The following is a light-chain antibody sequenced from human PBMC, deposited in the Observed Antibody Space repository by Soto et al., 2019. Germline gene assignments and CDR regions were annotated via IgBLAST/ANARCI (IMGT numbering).Light chain of an antibody. CDR3: SSYTSSNSLV. CDR2: DVS. J-gene: IGLJ1*01. V-gene: IGLV2-14*03. CDR1: SSDVGGYDF. Sequence: QSVLTQPASVSGSPGQSITISCTGTSSDVGGYDFVSWYQQHPGKAPKLMIYDVSNRPSGVSNRLSGSKSGNTASLTISELQAEDETDYYCSSYTSSNSLVFGPGTKVTVL.